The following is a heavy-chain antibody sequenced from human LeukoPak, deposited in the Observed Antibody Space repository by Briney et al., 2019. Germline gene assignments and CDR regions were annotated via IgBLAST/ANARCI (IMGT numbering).Heavy chain of an antibody. J-gene: IGHJ5*02. CDR1: GYTFTGYY. Sequence: ASVKVSCKSSGYTFTGYYMLWVRQAPGQGLEWMGWINPNSGGTNYAQKFQGRVTMTRDTSISTAYMELSRLRSDDTAVYYCARGLTVAGSLAFDPWGQGTLVTVSS. CDR2: INPNSGGT. D-gene: IGHD6-19*01. CDR3: ARGLTVAGSLAFDP. V-gene: IGHV1-2*02.